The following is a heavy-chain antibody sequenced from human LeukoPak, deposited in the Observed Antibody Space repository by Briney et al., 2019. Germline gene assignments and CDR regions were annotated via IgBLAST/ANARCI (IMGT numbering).Heavy chain of an antibody. J-gene: IGHJ6*03. CDR1: GGSISSSNW. Sequence: SGTLSLTCAVSGGSISSSNWWSWVRQPPGKGLEWIGEIYHSGSTNYNPSLKSRVTISVDTSKNQFSLKLSSVIAADTAVYYCARRRYFDWLLFYYYMDVWGKGTTVTVSS. D-gene: IGHD3-9*01. CDR3: ARRRYFDWLLFYYYMDV. V-gene: IGHV4-4*02. CDR2: IYHSGST.